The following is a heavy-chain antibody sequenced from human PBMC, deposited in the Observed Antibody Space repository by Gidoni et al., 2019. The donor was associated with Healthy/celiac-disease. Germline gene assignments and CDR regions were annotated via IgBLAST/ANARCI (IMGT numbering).Heavy chain of an antibody. V-gene: IGHV1-69*01. CDR3: ARAGESYNYDGMDV. Sequence: QVHRVQSGAEAKKPGSSVKVSCKASGGTFLSYAISWVRQAPGQGLEWMGGIIPIFGTANYAQKFQGRVTIAEDESTSAADMELSSLRTEDTAVYYCARAGESYNYDGMDVWGQGTTVTVSS. D-gene: IGHD3-10*01. J-gene: IGHJ6*02. CDR2: IIPIFGTA. CDR1: GGTFLSYA.